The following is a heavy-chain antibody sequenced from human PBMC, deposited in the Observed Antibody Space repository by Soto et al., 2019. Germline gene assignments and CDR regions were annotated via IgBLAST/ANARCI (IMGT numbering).Heavy chain of an antibody. CDR2: INAGNGNT. CDR1: GYTFTSYA. Sequence: ASVKVSCKASGYTFTSYAMHWVRQAPGQRLEWMGWINAGNGNTKYSQKFEGRVTITRDTSASTAYMEVSSLRSEDTAVYYCARGIRADEYSSGWYGYDCFDPWGQGTQVTVSS. J-gene: IGHJ5*02. D-gene: IGHD6-19*01. V-gene: IGHV1-3*01. CDR3: ARGIRADEYSSGWYGYDCFDP.